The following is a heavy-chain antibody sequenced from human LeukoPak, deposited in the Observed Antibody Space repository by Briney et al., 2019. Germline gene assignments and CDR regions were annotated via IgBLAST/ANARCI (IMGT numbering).Heavy chain of an antibody. J-gene: IGHJ4*02. CDR1: GFSVSTNY. V-gene: IGHV3-66*01. CDR2: IYSGGTT. CDR3: ARASMAAAGSYFDF. D-gene: IGHD6-13*01. Sequence: GGSLRLSCAASGFSVSTNYMSCVRQAPGKGLEWVSVIYSGGTTYYADSVKDRFTISRDKSKNTLYLQMNSLRAEDTAVYYCARASMAAAGSYFDFWGQGTLVTVSS.